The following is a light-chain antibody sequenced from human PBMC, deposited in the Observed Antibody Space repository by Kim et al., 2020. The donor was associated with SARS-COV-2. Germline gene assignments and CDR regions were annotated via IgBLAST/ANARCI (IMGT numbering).Light chain of an antibody. J-gene: IGKJ1*01. V-gene: IGKV3-15*01. Sequence: EIVMTQSPATVSVSPGERATLSCRASQSVSSNLAWYQQKRGQAPRLLIYGASTRATGIPARFSGSGSGTEFTLTISSLQSEDFAVYHCQHYINWPPVAFGQGTKVDI. CDR2: GAS. CDR3: QHYINWPPVA. CDR1: QSVSSN.